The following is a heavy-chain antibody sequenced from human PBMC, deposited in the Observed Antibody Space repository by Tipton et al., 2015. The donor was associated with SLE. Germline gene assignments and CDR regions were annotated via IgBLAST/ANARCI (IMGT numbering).Heavy chain of an antibody. J-gene: IGHJ4*02. CDR1: GGSISSHY. CDR3: ARGSSGWYVY. CDR2: IYYSGST. Sequence: GLVKPSETLSLTCTVSGGSISSHYWSWIRQPPGKGLEWIGYIYYSGSTNYNPSLKSRVTISVDTSKNQFSLKLSSVTAADTAVYYCARGSSGWYVYWGQGTLVTVSS. V-gene: IGHV4-59*11. D-gene: IGHD6-19*01.